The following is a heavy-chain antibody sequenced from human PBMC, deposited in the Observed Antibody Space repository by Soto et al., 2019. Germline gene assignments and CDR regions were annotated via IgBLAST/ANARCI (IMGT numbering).Heavy chain of an antibody. V-gene: IGHV1-24*01. J-gene: IGHJ3*02. CDR2: FDPEDGET. CDR3: ATDFLDYYDSRRDAFDI. Sequence: ASVKVSCKVSGYTLTELSMHWVRQAPGKGLEWMGGFDPEDGETIYAQKFQGRVTMTEDTSTDTAYMELSSLRYEETAVYYCATDFLDYYDSRRDAFDIWGQGTMITVSS. CDR1: GYTLTELS. D-gene: IGHD3-22*01.